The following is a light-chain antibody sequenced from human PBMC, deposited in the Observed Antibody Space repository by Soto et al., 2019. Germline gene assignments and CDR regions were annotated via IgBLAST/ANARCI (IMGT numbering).Light chain of an antibody. Sequence: DIQMTQSPSSLSASVGDRVTITCRASQSISSYLNWYQQKPGKAPKPLIYAASSLQRGVPSRFSGSGSGTDFTLTISSLHPEDFATYYCQQSYSSPYTFGQGTKLEIK. CDR1: QSISSY. CDR2: AAS. CDR3: QQSYSSPYT. J-gene: IGKJ2*01. V-gene: IGKV1-39*01.